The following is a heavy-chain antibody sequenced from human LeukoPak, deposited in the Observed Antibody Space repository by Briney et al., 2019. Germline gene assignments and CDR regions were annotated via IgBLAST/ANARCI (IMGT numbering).Heavy chain of an antibody. CDR2: IYYSGST. V-gene: IGHV4-39*01. Sequence: SETLSLTCTVSGGSISSSSYYWGWIRQPPGKGLEWIGNIYYSGSTYFNPSLKGRVTISVDTSENQFSLKLSSVTAADTAVYYCAKWELLRLFDYWGQGTLVTVSS. D-gene: IGHD1-26*01. J-gene: IGHJ4*02. CDR1: GGSISSSSYY. CDR3: AKWELLRLFDY.